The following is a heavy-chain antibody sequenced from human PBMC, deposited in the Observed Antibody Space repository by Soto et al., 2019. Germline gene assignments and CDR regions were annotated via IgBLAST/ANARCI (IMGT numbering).Heavy chain of an antibody. Sequence: ASVKVSCKASGYTFTSYDINWVRQDTGQGLEWMGWMNPNSGNTGYAQKFQGRVTMTRNTSISTAYMELSSLRSEDTAVYYCASLPHSSGWSHDAFDIWGQGTMVTVSS. D-gene: IGHD6-19*01. CDR2: MNPNSGNT. CDR1: GYTFTSYD. V-gene: IGHV1-8*01. CDR3: ASLPHSSGWSHDAFDI. J-gene: IGHJ3*02.